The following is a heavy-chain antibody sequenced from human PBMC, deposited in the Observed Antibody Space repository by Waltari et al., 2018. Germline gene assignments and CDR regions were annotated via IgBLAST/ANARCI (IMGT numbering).Heavy chain of an antibody. CDR1: GFTFTSYA. V-gene: IGHV3-23*01. CDR3: ARALWGGFDY. J-gene: IGHJ4*02. CDR2: LSDSGEST. Sequence: EVQLLESGGGLVQPGQSLIFSCAASGFTFTSYAMSWARHGPGKGLEWVSALSDSGESTYYADSVKGRFTISRDNSMNTLYLQMNNLRVEDTAVYYCARALWGGFDYWGQGTLLTVSS. D-gene: IGHD3-16*01.